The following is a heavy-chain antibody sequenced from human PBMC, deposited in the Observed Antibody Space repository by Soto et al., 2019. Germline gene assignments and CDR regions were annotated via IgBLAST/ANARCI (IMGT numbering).Heavy chain of an antibody. D-gene: IGHD3-10*01. CDR3: AIHPSLPPQYYGSGFDS. CDR2: INHSGST. V-gene: IGHV4-34*01. J-gene: IGHJ4*02. Sequence: SETLSLTCAVYGGSFSGYYRSWIRQPPGKGLEWIGEINHSGSTNYNPSLKSRVTISVDTSKNQFSLSLSSVTAADTAVYYCAIHPSLPPQYYGSGFDSWGQGTLVTVSS. CDR1: GGSFSGYY.